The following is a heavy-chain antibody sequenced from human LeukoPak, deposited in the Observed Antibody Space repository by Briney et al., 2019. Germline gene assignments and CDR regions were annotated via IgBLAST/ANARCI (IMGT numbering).Heavy chain of an antibody. CDR3: ARTGIKGQWLVPFDY. J-gene: IGHJ4*02. CDR2: IYYSGDT. Sequence: SETLSLTCTVSGGSISSSGFYWGWIRQPPQKGLEWIGTIYYSGDTYYNPSLKSRVSTSVDTSKNQFSLKLSSVTAADTAVYYCARTGIKGQWLVPFDYWGQGTLVTVSS. V-gene: IGHV4-39*01. D-gene: IGHD6-19*01. CDR1: GGSISSSGFY.